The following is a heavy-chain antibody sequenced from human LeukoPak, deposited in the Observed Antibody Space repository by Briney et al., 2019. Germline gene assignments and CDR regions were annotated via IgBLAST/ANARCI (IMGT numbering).Heavy chain of an antibody. V-gene: IGHV4-30-4*07. CDR2: IRYSGST. CDR1: GDSLSSGGYS. J-gene: IGHJ4*02. Sequence: PSETLSLTCEVSGDSLSSGGYSWSWIRQPPGKGLEWIGYIRYSGSTYYNPSLKSRLTMSVEASKTQFSLKLTSVTAADTAVYFCARGYGYNSEYWGQGTLVTVSP. D-gene: IGHD5-24*01. CDR3: ARGYGYNSEY.